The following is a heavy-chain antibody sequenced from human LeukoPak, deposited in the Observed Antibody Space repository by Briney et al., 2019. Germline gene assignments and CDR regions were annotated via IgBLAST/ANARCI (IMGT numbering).Heavy chain of an antibody. CDR1: GGSFSGYY. V-gene: IGHV4-34*01. J-gene: IGHJ4*02. D-gene: IGHD3-10*01. CDR3: ARGTYYYGSGSYFARYYFDY. Sequence: SETLSLTCAVYGGSFSGYYWSWIRQPPGKGVEWIGEINHSGSTNYNPSLKSRVTISVDTSKNQFSLKLSSVTAADTAVYYCARGTYYYGSGSYFARYYFDYWGQGTLVTVSS. CDR2: INHSGST.